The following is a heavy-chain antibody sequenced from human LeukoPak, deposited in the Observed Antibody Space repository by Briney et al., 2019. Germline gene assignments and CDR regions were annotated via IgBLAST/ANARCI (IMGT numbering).Heavy chain of an antibody. D-gene: IGHD3-22*01. J-gene: IGHJ4*02. CDR3: AKGYYYDSSGYYQHFDH. CDR1: GFTFSSFG. Sequence: PGGALRLSCAASGFTFSSFGIHLVRKAPAKGLEWVALISYDGSNQYYADSVKGRFTISRDNSKNTLYLQMNSLRAEDTAVYYCAKGYYYDSSGYYQHFDHWGQGTLVTVSS. V-gene: IGHV3-30*18. CDR2: ISYDGSNQ.